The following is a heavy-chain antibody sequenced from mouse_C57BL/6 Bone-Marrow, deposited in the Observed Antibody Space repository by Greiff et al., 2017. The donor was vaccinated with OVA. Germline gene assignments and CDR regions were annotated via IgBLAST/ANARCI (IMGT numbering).Heavy chain of an antibody. CDR2: IAPENGDT. Sequence: VQLQQSGAELVRPGASVKLSCTASGFNIKDDYMHWVKQRPEQGLEWIGWIAPENGDTEYASKFQGKATITADTSSNTAYLQLSILTSEDTAVYYCTTIYYGNYGGKPHWYFDVWGTGTTVTVSS. CDR3: TTIYYGNYGGKPHWYFDV. V-gene: IGHV14-4*01. D-gene: IGHD2-1*01. CDR1: GFNIKDDY. J-gene: IGHJ1*03.